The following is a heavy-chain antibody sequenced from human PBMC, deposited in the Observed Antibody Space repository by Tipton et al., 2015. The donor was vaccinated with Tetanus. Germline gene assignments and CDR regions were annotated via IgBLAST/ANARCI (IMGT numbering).Heavy chain of an antibody. CDR3: VRFCCGGACHSPYYIGMDV. J-gene: IGHJ6*02. D-gene: IGHD2-21*02. V-gene: IGHV4-61*01. CDR2: VYPTGST. CDR1: GASVSGGTDY. Sequence: TLSLTCTVSGASVSGGTDYWTWIRQPPGQGLEWIGHVYPTGSTYYNPSLESRITLSADRSRNQFSLNMRSVGTEDTAIYYCVRFCCGGACHSPYYIGMDVWGQGTAVPVS.